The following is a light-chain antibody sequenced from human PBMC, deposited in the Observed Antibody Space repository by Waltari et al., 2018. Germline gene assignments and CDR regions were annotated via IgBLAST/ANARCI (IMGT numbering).Light chain of an antibody. CDR3: CSYAGSDTFV. CDR1: SRDIGNFNF. Sequence: QSALTQPRSVSGSPGPSVTIPCRGTSRDIGNFNFVSWYQQNPGHAPKLLIYDVVKRPSGVPDRFSGSKSGNTASLTISGLQTEDEGDYYCCSYAGSDTFVFGGGTQLTVL. J-gene: IGLJ7*01. V-gene: IGLV2-11*01. CDR2: DVV.